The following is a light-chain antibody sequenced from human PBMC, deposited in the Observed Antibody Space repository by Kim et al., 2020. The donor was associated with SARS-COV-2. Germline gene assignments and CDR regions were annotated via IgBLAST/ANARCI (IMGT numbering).Light chain of an antibody. Sequence: SYELTQPPSVSVSPGQTATFTCSGDNLGYKSICWYQQKSGQSPVLVIYQKYKRPSGIPERFSGSNSGNTATWTTSGTQAMDEADYCCQACDFNRVFGRGTRLTV. CDR2: QKY. J-gene: IGLJ3*02. CDR3: QACDFNRV. CDR1: NLGYKS. V-gene: IGLV3-1*01.